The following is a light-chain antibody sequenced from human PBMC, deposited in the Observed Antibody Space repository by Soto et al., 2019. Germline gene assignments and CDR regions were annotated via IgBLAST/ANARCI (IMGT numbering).Light chain of an antibody. CDR2: DAS. Sequence: EIVLTQSPATLSLSPGERATLSCRASQSVSSYLAWYQQKPGQAPRLLIYDASNRATGIPARFSGSGSGTDFTLTISSLESEDSAVYYCQQRSNWPPRITFGQGTRLEIK. CDR1: QSVSSY. V-gene: IGKV3-11*01. J-gene: IGKJ5*01. CDR3: QQRSNWPPRIT.